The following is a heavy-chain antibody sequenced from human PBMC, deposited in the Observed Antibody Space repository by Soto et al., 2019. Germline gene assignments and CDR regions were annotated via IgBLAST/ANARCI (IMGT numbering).Heavy chain of an antibody. CDR3: ERDDLSSTSCSRGCWFDP. Sequence: ASVKVSCKASGYTFTSYGISWVRQAPGQGLEWMGWISAYNGNTNYAQKLQGRVTMTTDTSTSTAYMELRSLRSDDTAVYYCERDDLSSTSCSRGCWFDPWGQGTLVTVSS. CDR2: ISAYNGNT. CDR1: GYTFTSYG. D-gene: IGHD2-2*01. V-gene: IGHV1-18*01. J-gene: IGHJ5*02.